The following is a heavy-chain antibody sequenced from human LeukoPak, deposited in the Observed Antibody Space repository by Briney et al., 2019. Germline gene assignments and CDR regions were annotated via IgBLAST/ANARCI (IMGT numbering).Heavy chain of an antibody. CDR1: GYTFTSYG. CDR2: ISAYNGNT. J-gene: IGHJ4*02. V-gene: IGHV1-18*01. D-gene: IGHD2-21*02. Sequence: GASVKVSCKASGYTFTSYGISWVRQAPGQGREWMGWISAYNGNTNYAQKLQGRVTMTTDTSTSTAYMELRSLRSDDTAVYYCARDPLAYCGGDCYHRFFDYWGQGTLVTVSS. CDR3: ARDPLAYCGGDCYHRFFDY.